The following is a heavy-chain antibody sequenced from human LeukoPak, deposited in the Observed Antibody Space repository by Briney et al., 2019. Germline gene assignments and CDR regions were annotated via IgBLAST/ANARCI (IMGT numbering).Heavy chain of an antibody. CDR1: GFTFSSYE. CDR2: ISSSGSTI. Sequence: GGSLRLSCAASGFTFSSYEMNWVRQAPGKGLEWVSYISSSGSTIYYADSVKGRFTISRDNAKNSLYLQMNSLRAEDTAVYYCAELGITMIGRVWGKGTTVTISS. D-gene: IGHD3-10*02. V-gene: IGHV3-48*03. J-gene: IGHJ6*04. CDR3: AELGITMIGRV.